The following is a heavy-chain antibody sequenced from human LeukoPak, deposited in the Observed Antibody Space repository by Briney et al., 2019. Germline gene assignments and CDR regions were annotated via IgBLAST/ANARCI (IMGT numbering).Heavy chain of an antibody. CDR2: INHSGST. D-gene: IGHD6-13*01. CDR3: ARMIAAAGSYYYGMDV. CDR1: GGSFSGYY. J-gene: IGHJ6*02. Sequence: PSETLSLTCAVYGGSFSGYYWSWIRQPPGKGLEWIGEINHSGSTNYNPSLKSRVTISVDTSKNQFSLKLGSVTAADTAVYYCARMIAAAGSYYYGMDVWGQGTTVTVSS. V-gene: IGHV4-34*01.